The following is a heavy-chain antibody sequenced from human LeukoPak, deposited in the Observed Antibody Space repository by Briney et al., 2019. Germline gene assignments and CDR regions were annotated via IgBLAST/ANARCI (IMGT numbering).Heavy chain of an antibody. D-gene: IGHD5-18*01. CDR1: GGSFSGYY. Sequence: PSETLSLTCAVYGGSFSGYYWSWIRQPPGKGLEWVGEINHSGSTNYNPSLKSRVTISVDTSKNQFSLKLSSVTAADTAVYYCARGSSGYSYGYPDYFDYWGQGTLVTVSS. CDR2: INHSGST. V-gene: IGHV4-34*01. CDR3: ARGSSGYSYGYPDYFDY. J-gene: IGHJ4*02.